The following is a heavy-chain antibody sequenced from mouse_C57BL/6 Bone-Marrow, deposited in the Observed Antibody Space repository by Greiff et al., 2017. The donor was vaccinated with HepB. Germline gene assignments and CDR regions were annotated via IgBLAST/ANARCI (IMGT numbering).Heavy chain of an antibody. CDR1: GFTFSDYG. J-gene: IGHJ1*03. Sequence: VQGVESGGGLVKPGGSLKLSCAASGFTFSDYGMHWVRQAPEQGLEWVAYISSGSSTIYYADTVKGRFTISRDNAKNTLFLQMTSLRSEDTAMYYCARGDPHWYFDVWGTGTTVTVSS. CDR2: ISSGSSTI. CDR3: ARGDPHWYFDV. V-gene: IGHV5-17*01.